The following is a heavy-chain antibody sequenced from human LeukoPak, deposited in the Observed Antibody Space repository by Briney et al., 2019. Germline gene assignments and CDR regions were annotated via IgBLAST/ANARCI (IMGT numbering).Heavy chain of an antibody. CDR1: GYTFTSYA. V-gene: IGHV1-3*01. CDR2: INAGNGNT. D-gene: IGHD6-19*01. J-gene: IGHJ4*02. CDR3: ARDRDSSGWPAFDY. Sequence: GASVKVSCKASGYTFTSYAMHWVRQAPGQRLEWMGWINAGNGNTKYSQKFQGRVTITRDTSASTAYMELSSLRSEDTAVYYCARDRDSSGWPAFDYWGQGTLVTVSS.